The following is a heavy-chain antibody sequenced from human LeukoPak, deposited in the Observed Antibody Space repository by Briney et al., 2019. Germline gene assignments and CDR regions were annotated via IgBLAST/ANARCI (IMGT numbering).Heavy chain of an antibody. CDR3: VRLVGATNYFDY. Sequence: PGGSLRLSCAASGFTFSTYWMTWVRQAPGKGLEWVANIKQDGSEKYYVDSVKGRFTISRDNAKNSLYLQMNSLRAEDTAVYYCVRLVGATNYFDYWGQGTLVTVSS. CDR2: IKQDGSEK. J-gene: IGHJ4*02. V-gene: IGHV3-7*01. D-gene: IGHD1-26*01. CDR1: GFTFSTYW.